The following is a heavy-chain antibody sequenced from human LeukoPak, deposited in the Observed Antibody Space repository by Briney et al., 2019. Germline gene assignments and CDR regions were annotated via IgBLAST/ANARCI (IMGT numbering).Heavy chain of an antibody. V-gene: IGHV3-21*04. D-gene: IGHD2-15*01. CDR3: ATQDLVVPDY. CDR1: GFSFSTYD. J-gene: IGHJ4*02. CDR2: ISGSGDYI. Sequence: PVGSLRLSCAASGFSFSTYDMNWVRQAPGKGLEWVSSISGSGDYIYYADSVKGRFTISRDNAKNSLYLQMNSLRAEDTAVYYCATQDLVVPDYWGQGTLVTVPS.